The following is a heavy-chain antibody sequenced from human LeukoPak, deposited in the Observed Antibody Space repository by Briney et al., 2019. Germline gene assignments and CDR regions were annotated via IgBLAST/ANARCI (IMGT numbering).Heavy chain of an antibody. V-gene: IGHV3-23*01. D-gene: IGHD2-2*01. CDR3: AKRVVPAAIGSLNYYYGMDV. CDR2: ISGSGGST. Sequence: PGGSLRLSCAASGFTFSSYAMSWVRQAPGKGLEWVSAISGSGGSTYYADSVKGRFTISRDNSKNTLYLQMNSLRAEDTAVYYCAKRVVPAAIGSLNYYYGMDVWGQGTMVTVSS. CDR1: GFTFSSYA. J-gene: IGHJ6*02.